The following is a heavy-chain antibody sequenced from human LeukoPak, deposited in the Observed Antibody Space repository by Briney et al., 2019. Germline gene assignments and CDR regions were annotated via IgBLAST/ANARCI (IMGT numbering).Heavy chain of an antibody. D-gene: IGHD2-2*01. CDR2: ISWNSGSI. J-gene: IGHJ4*02. CDR1: GFTFSSYA. V-gene: IGHV3-9*03. CDR3: AKDMGGSTSYFFDY. Sequence: GGSLRLSCAASGFTFSSYAMSWVRQAPGKGLEWVSGISWNSGSIGYADSVKGRFTISRDNAKSSLYLQMNSLRAEDMALYYCAKDMGGSTSYFFDYWGQGTLVTVSS.